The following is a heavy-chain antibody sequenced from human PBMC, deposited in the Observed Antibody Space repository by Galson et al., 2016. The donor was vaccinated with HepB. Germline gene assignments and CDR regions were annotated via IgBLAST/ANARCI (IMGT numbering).Heavy chain of an antibody. J-gene: IGHJ4*02. CDR3: AKSLYGGNF. CDR2: ISANAGST. CDR1: GFTLSTYA. Sequence: SLKLSCAASGFTLSTYAISWVRQAPGKGLEWVAGISANAGSTNYVHSVKGRFTISRDNSKNTLYLQMNSLRADDTAVYYWAKSLYGGNFWGQGTLVTVSS. D-gene: IGHD4-23*01. V-gene: IGHV3-23*01.